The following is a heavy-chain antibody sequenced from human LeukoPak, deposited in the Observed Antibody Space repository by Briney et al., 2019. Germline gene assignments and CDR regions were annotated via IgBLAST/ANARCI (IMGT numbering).Heavy chain of an antibody. V-gene: IGHV4-61*02. Sequence: SETLSLTCTVSGGSISSGSYYWSWIRQPAGKGLEWIGRIYTSGSTNYNPSLKSRVTISVDTSKNQFSLKLSSVTAADTAVYYCARDDPLYCSSTSCYGRGFDYWGQGTLVAVSS. CDR2: IYTSGST. J-gene: IGHJ4*02. CDR1: GGSISSGSYY. D-gene: IGHD2-2*01. CDR3: ARDDPLYCSSTSCYGRGFDY.